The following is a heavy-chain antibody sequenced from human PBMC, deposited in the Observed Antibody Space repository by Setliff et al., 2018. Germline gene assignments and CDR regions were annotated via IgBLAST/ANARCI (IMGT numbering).Heavy chain of an antibody. CDR2: IKQDGSEK. Sequence: GGSLRLSCAASGFTFSTYWMVWVRQAPGKGLEWVAKIKQDGSEKYYVDSVKGRFTISRDNTRNSLYLQMNSLRAEDTAVYYCARNGGLDYWGQGALVTVSS. D-gene: IGHD2-8*01. J-gene: IGHJ4*02. CDR1: GFTFSTYW. CDR3: ARNGGLDY. V-gene: IGHV3-7*01.